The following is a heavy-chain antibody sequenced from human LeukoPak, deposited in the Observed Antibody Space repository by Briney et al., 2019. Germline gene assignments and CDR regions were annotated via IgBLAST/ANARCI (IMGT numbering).Heavy chain of an antibody. D-gene: IGHD3-22*01. CDR1: GGSISSGGYY. V-gene: IGHV4-31*03. Sequence: SQTLSLTCTVSGGSISSGGYYWSWIRQHPGKGLEWIGYIYYSGSTYYNPSLKSRVTISVDTSKNQFSLKLSSVTAADTAVYYCARDVVINYYYGMDVWGQGTTVTVSS. CDR2: IYYSGST. J-gene: IGHJ6*02. CDR3: ARDVVINYYYGMDV.